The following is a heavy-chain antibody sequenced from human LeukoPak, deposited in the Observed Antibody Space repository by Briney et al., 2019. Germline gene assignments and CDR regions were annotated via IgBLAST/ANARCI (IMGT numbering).Heavy chain of an antibody. J-gene: IGHJ4*02. V-gene: IGHV1-24*01. CDR3: ATGRCGGDCYASDFDY. CDR1: GYTLTELS. CDR2: FDPEDGET. Sequence: GASVKLSCKVSGYTLTELSVHWVRQAPGKGLEWMGGFDPEDGETIYAQKFQGRVTMTEDTSTDTAYVELSSLRSEDTAVYYCATGRCGGDCYASDFDYWGQGTLVTVSS. D-gene: IGHD2-21*02.